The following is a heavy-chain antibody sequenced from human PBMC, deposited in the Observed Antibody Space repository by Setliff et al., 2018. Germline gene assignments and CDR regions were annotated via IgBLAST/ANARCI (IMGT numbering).Heavy chain of an antibody. V-gene: IGHV1-18*01. CDR3: VRGQGPRTVVAIPFDH. Sequence: ASVKVSCKASGYIFNTFGINWMRRAPGQGLEWIGWISPYNGDTKYAQNLQGRVTLTTDTSTTTAYMELTSLTSDDTALYYCVRGQGPRTVVAIPFDHWGQGTLVTVSS. CDR2: ISPYNGDT. CDR1: GYIFNTFG. J-gene: IGHJ4*02. D-gene: IGHD3-22*01.